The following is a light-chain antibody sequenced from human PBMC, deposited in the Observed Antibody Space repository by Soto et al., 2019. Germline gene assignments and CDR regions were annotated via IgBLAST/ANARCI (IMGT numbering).Light chain of an antibody. V-gene: IGKV3-20*01. CDR3: QHYDRSPPVT. J-gene: IGKJ5*01. CDR2: RAS. Sequence: LTQSPSSLSASVGDRGTITCRASQGISRYLAWHQQRPGQPPRLLIYRASSSATGIPVRFSGSGSGAGFTLTISSLEPEDFAVYYCQHYDRSPPVTFGQGTRLEI. CDR1: QGISRY.